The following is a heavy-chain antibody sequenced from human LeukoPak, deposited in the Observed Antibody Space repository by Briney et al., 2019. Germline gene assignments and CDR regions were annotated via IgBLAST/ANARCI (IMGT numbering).Heavy chain of an antibody. CDR2: IYYSGST. V-gene: IGHV4-59*01. CDR1: GGSISSYY. D-gene: IGHD3-22*01. Sequence: SETLSLTCTVSGGSISSYYWSWIRQPPGKGLEWIGYIYYSGSTNYNPSLKSRVTISVDTSKNQFSLKLSSVTAADTAVYYCARDGHYDSSGSYDAFDIWGQGTMVTVSS. CDR3: ARDGHYDSSGSYDAFDI. J-gene: IGHJ3*02.